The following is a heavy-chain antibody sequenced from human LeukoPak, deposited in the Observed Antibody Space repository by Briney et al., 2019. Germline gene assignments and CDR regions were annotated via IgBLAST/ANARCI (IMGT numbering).Heavy chain of an antibody. V-gene: IGHV4-59*01. D-gene: IGHD2-15*01. CDR2: IYYSGST. CDR1: GGSISSYY. CDR3: ARDLVGYCSGGSCYSENWFDP. Sequence: SETLSLTCTVSGGSISSYYWSWIRQPPGKGLEWIGYIYYSGSTNYNPSLKSRVTISVDTSKNQFFLKLSSVTAADTAVYYCARDLVGYCSGGSCYSENWFDPWGQGTLVTVSS. J-gene: IGHJ5*02.